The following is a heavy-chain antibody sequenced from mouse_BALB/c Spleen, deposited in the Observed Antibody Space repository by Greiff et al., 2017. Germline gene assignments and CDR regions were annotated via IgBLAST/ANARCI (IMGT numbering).Heavy chain of an antibody. CDR1: GFSLSTYGIG. Sequence: QVTLKVSGPGILQPSQTLSLTCSFSGFSLSTYGIGVGWIRQPSGKGLEWLAHIWWNDNKYYNTALKSRLTISKDTSNNQVFLKIASVDTADTATYYCARINYGYWYFDVWGAGTTVTVSS. D-gene: IGHD1-1*01. CDR2: IWWNDNK. V-gene: IGHV8-11*01. CDR3: ARINYGYWYFDV. J-gene: IGHJ1*01.